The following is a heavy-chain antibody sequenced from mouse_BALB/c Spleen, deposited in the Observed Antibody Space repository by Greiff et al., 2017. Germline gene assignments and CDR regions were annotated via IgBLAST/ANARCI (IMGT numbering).Heavy chain of an antibody. CDR1: GYTFTSYW. Sequence: QVQLQQSGAELAKPGASVKMSCKASGYTFTSYWMHWVKQRPGQGLEWIGYINPSTGYTEYNQKFKGKATLTVDTSSSTAYVDLSSLTSEDSAVYYCSRGGLRAWFAYWGQGTLVTVSA. CDR2: INPSTGYT. CDR3: SRGGLRAWFAY. J-gene: IGHJ3*01. D-gene: IGHD2-4*01. V-gene: IGHV1-7*01.